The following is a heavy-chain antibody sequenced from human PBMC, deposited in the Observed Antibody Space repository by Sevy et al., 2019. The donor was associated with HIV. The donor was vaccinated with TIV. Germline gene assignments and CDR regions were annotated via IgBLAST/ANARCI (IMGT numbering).Heavy chain of an antibody. Sequence: SETLSLTCTVSGGSISSSYWSWIRQPPGKGLEWIGYIFHTGSTTYNPSLKSRVTISLDTSKSQFSVKLNSVTAADTAVYYCARALYDYVWGSYRYGGRYFDLWGRGTLVTVSS. V-gene: IGHV4-59*13. J-gene: IGHJ2*01. CDR2: IFHTGST. D-gene: IGHD3-16*02. CDR1: GGSISSSY. CDR3: ARALYDYVWGSYRYGGRYFDL.